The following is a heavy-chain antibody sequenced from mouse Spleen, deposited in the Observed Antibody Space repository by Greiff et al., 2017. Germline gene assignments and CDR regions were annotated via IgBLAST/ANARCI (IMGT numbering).Heavy chain of an antibody. D-gene: IGHD4-1*01. CDR3: AGLTGTFAY. J-gene: IGHJ3*01. Sequence: DVQLVESGGGLVQPGGSLKLSCATSGFTFSDYYMYWVRQTPEKRLEWVAYISNGGGSTYYPDTVKGRFTISRDNAKNTLYLQMSRLKSEDTAMYYCAGLTGTFAYWGQGTLVTVSA. V-gene: IGHV5-12*02. CDR2: ISNGGGST. CDR1: GFTFSDYY.